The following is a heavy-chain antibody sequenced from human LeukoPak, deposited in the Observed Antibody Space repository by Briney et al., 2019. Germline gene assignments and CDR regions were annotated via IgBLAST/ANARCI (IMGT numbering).Heavy chain of an antibody. CDR3: AKVDITGDDY. J-gene: IGHJ4*02. Sequence: QAGGSLRLSCAASGFTFSSYGMHWVRQAPGKGLEWVAFIRYDGSSKYCADSVKGRFTISRDNSKNTLYLQMNSLRAEDTAVYYCAKVDITGDDYWGQGTLVTVSS. V-gene: IGHV3-30*02. CDR2: IRYDGSSK. CDR1: GFTFSSYG. D-gene: IGHD7-27*01.